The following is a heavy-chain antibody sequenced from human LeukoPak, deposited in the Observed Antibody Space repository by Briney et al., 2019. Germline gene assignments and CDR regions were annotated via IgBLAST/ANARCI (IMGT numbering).Heavy chain of an antibody. D-gene: IGHD3-22*01. V-gene: IGHV3-9*01. CDR2: ISGNSGSI. J-gene: IGHJ4*02. CDR3: AKDIHYDSSGYPYFDY. CDR1: GFTFDDYA. Sequence: GGSLRLSCAASGFTFDDYAMHWVRQAPGKGLEWVSGISGNSGSICYADSVKGRFIISRDNAKNSLYLQMNSLRAEDTALYYCAKDIHYDSSGYPYFDYWGQGTLVTVSS.